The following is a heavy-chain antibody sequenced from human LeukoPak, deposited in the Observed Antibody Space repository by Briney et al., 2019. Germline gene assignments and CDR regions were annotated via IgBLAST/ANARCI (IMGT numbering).Heavy chain of an antibody. CDR2: IYTSGST. J-gene: IGHJ6*03. V-gene: IGHV4-61*02. CDR3: ARDSVDCSGGSCYLGLYYYYMDV. D-gene: IGHD2-15*01. CDR1: GGSISSGSYY. Sequence: SETLSLTCTVSGGSISSGSYYWSWIRQPAGKGLEWIGRIYTSGSTNYNPPLKSRVTISVDTSKNQFSLKLSSVTAADTAVYYCARDSVDCSGGSCYLGLYYYYMDVWGKGTTVTISS.